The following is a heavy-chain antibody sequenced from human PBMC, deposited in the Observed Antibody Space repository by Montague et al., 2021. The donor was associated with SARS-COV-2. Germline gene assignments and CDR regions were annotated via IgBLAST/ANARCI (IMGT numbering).Heavy chain of an antibody. CDR1: GGSISTSNW. J-gene: IGHJ4*02. Sequence: SETLSLTCAVSGGSISTSNWWTWVRQPPGKGLQWIGERYHDGRTXYNPSLKSRVTMSIDESRNQFSLSLSSLTATDTAVYYCARLDGLGYWGQGTLVAVSS. CDR3: ARLDGLGY. D-gene: IGHD3/OR15-3a*01. CDR2: RYHDGRT. V-gene: IGHV4-4*02.